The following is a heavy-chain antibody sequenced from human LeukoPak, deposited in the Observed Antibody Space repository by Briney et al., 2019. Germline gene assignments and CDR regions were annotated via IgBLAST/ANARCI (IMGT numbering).Heavy chain of an antibody. J-gene: IGHJ6*02. Sequence: ASVKVSCKASGYTFTSYGISWVRQATGQGLEWMGWMNPNSGNTGYAQKFQGRVTMTRNTSISTAYMELSSLRSEDTAVYYCARDYYDFWSGYPNMYYYYGMDVWGQGTTVTVS. CDR1: GYTFTSYG. V-gene: IGHV1-8*02. CDR2: MNPNSGNT. D-gene: IGHD3-3*01. CDR3: ARDYYDFWSGYPNMYYYYGMDV.